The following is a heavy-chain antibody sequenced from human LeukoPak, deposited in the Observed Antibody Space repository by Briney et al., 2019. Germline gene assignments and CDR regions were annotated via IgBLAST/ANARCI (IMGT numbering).Heavy chain of an antibody. CDR1: GGSVSSGGAA. Sequence: SQTLSLTCAVSGGSVSSGGAAWSWIRQPPGKGLEWLGYTYHSGSTYYNPSLKSRVTISVDRSKNQFSLKLSSVSASDTSVYYCARAVHLMMGSGSYDAGGWFDPWGQGTLVTVSS. CDR2: TYHSGST. D-gene: IGHD3-10*01. J-gene: IGHJ5*02. V-gene: IGHV4-30-2*01. CDR3: ARAVHLMMGSGSYDAGGWFDP.